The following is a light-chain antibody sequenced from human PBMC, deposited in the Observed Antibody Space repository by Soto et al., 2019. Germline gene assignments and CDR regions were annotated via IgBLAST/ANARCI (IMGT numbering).Light chain of an antibody. CDR1: QGIANY. J-gene: IGKJ5*01. CDR3: QQNYSPPPIT. CDR2: AAS. V-gene: IGKV1-39*01. Sequence: EIQMTQSPSYMSASVGDRITITCRASQGIANYLNWYQQKPGKAPKLLIYAASTLQRGVPSRFSGSGFGTDFTLTISSLQPEDFATYYCQQNYSPPPITFGQGTRLEIK.